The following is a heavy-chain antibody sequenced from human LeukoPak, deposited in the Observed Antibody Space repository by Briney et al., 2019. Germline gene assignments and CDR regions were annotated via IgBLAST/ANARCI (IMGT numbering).Heavy chain of an antibody. CDR1: GGSFSGYY. CDR3: ARSTIFGVHNWFDP. CDR2: INHSGST. Sequence: ASETLSLTCAVYGGSFSGYYWSWIRQPPGKGLEWIGEINHSGSTNYNPSLKSRVTISVDTSKNQFSLKLSSVTAADTAVYYCARSTIFGVHNWFDPWGQGTLVTVSS. D-gene: IGHD3-3*01. V-gene: IGHV4-34*01. J-gene: IGHJ5*02.